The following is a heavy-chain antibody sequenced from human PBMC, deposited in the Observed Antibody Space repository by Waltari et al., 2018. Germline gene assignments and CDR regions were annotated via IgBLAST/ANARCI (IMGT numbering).Heavy chain of an antibody. D-gene: IGHD2-2*01. CDR1: GYTFAPYY. Sequence: QVQLVQSGAEVKKPGASVKVSYKASGYTFAPYYIHWVRQAPGQGLEWMGWVIPNNGATKYAQKFHGRVTMTRDTSISTAYLELTGLSSDDTAVYYCARGVLPPALDYWGQGTLVTVSS. CDR3: ARGVLPPALDY. J-gene: IGHJ4*02. V-gene: IGHV1-2*02. CDR2: VIPNNGAT.